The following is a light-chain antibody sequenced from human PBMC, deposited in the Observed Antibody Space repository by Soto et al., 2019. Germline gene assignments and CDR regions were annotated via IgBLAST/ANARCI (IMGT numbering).Light chain of an antibody. CDR1: QSVSTY. V-gene: IGKV3-15*01. J-gene: IGKJ5*01. CDR3: QQYNEWPPT. Sequence: DTVMTQSPATLTVSPGQRAILSCRASQSVSTYLAWYQQKPGQAPRLLIYHASARATGIPARFSGSGSGTEFTLTISSLQSEDFAVYHCQQYNEWPPTFGQGTRLETK. CDR2: HAS.